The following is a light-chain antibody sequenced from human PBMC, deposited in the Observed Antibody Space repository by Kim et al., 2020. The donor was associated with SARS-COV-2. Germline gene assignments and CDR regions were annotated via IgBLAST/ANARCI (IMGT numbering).Light chain of an antibody. CDR1: HSICLN. CDR3: QQHSNWPPAPS. J-gene: IGKJ4*01. V-gene: IGKV3-11*01. Sequence: PGEGATLACRASHSICLNLAWYQLTRGQAPRLLSYDAAVRATGIPDKFSGSGSGTDFTLTISSLDPEDFAIYFCQQHSNWPPAPSFGGGTKVDIK. CDR2: DAA.